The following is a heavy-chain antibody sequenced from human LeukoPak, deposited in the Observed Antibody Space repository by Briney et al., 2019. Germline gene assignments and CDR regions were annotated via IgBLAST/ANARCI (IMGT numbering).Heavy chain of an antibody. CDR2: IYYSGST. CDR3: AGHITIFGVVILNYYMDV. CDR1: GGSISSSSYY. Sequence: SETLSLTCTVSGGSISSSSYYWGWIRQPPGKGLEWIGNIYYSGSTYYNPSLKSRVTISVDTSKNQFSLKLSSVTAADTAVYYCAGHITIFGVVILNYYMDVWGKGTTVTVPS. J-gene: IGHJ6*03. V-gene: IGHV4-39*01. D-gene: IGHD3-3*01.